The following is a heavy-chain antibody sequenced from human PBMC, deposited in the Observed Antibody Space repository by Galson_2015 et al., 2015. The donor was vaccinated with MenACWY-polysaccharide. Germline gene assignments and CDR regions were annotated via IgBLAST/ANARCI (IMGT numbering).Heavy chain of an antibody. CDR3: ARTRIVGAHWFDC. V-gene: IGHV3-7*01. D-gene: IGHD1-26*01. Sequence: SLRLSCAASGFTFSNFWMTWVRQAPGKGLEWMANIKENGSEKDYVDSVKGRFTVSRDNAKNSVYLQMNSLRAEDTAVYYCARTRIVGAHWFDCWGQGTLATVSS. J-gene: IGHJ4*02. CDR1: GFTFSNFW. CDR2: IKENGSEK.